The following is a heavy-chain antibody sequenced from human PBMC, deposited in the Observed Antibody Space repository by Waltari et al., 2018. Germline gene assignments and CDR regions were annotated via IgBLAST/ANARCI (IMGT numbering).Heavy chain of an antibody. Sequence: QVQLQESGPGLVKPSETLSLTCTVSGGSISSYYWSWIRPPPGKGLEWIGYIYYSGSTNYNPSLKSRVTISVDTSKNQFSLKLSSVTAADTAVYYCARSRYCSSTSCSEYFQHWGQGTLVTVSS. D-gene: IGHD2-2*01. CDR1: GGSISSYY. CDR2: IYYSGST. CDR3: ARSRYCSSTSCSEYFQH. J-gene: IGHJ1*01. V-gene: IGHV4-59*01.